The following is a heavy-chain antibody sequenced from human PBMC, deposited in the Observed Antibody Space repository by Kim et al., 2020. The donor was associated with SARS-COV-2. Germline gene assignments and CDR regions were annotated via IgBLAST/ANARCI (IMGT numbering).Heavy chain of an antibody. Sequence: GGSLILFCSSSGFPFSNSWLSWVRQALGKGLECVVRLQIPPDLLTPASADPLPFRFPISRDDSKNTLYLQMNSLKTEDTAVYYCTTDSEEPHWGQGTLVT. D-gene: IGHD1-1*01. CDR2: LQIPPDLLTP. V-gene: IGHV3-15*01. CDR3: TTDSEEPH. CDR1: GFPFSNSW. J-gene: IGHJ4*02.